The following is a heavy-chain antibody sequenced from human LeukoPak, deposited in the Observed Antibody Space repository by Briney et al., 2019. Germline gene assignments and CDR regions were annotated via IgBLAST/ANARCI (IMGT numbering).Heavy chain of an antibody. V-gene: IGHV4-30-4*01. CDR2: IYYSGST. J-gene: IGHJ4*02. D-gene: IGHD3-9*01. CDR3: ARDGGLLRYFDY. Sequence: PSETLSLTCTVSGGSISSGGYYWSWIRQPPGKGLEWIGYIYYSGSTYYNPSLKSRVTISVDTSKNQFSLKLSSVTAADTAVYYCARDGGLLRYFDYWGQGTLFTVSS. CDR1: GGSISSGGYY.